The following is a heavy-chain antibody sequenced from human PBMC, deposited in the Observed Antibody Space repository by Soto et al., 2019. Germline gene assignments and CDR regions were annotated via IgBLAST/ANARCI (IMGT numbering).Heavy chain of an antibody. CDR2: INHSGST. CDR1: GGSFSGYY. CDR3: ARELIVGPAEYFQH. Sequence: SETLSLTCAVYGGSFSGYYWSWIRQPPGKGLEWIGEINHSGSTNYNPSLKGRFTISRDNAKNSLYLQMNTLRAEDTAVYYCARELIVGPAEYFQHWGQGTLVTVSS. J-gene: IGHJ1*01. V-gene: IGHV4-34*01. D-gene: IGHD1-26*01.